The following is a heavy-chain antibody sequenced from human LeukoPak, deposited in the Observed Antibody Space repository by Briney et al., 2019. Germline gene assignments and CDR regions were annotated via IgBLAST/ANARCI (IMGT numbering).Heavy chain of an antibody. V-gene: IGHV3-33*01. CDR2: IWYDGSNK. Sequence: GGSLRLSCAASGFTFSSYGMHWVRQAPGKGLEWVAVIWYDGSNKYYADSVKGRFTISRDNSKNTLYLQMNSLRAEDTAVYYCARDLKSGIVATTYYYGMDVWGQGTTVTVSS. CDR1: GFTFSSYG. D-gene: IGHD5-12*01. J-gene: IGHJ6*02. CDR3: ARDLKSGIVATTYYYGMDV.